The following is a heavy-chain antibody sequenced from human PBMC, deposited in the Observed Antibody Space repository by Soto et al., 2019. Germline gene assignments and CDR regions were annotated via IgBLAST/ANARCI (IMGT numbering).Heavy chain of an antibody. J-gene: IGHJ6*02. D-gene: IGHD2-2*01. V-gene: IGHV5-10-1*01. CDR3: ASSPRGYCSSTSCRELGNYYGMDV. Sequence: PVQPLKNSCRVSGYSFTSYWLSCVRKMPGKGLEWMGRIDPSDSYTNYSPSFQGHVTISADKSISTAYLQWSSLKASDTAMYYCASSPRGYCSSTSCRELGNYYGMDVWGQGTTVTVSS. CDR2: IDPSDSYT. CDR1: GYSFTSYW.